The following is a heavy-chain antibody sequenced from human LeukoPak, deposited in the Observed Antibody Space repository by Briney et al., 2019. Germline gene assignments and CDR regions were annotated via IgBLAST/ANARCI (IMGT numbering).Heavy chain of an antibody. CDR3: AKDDLAYCGGDCYFPFDY. V-gene: IGHV3-23*01. CDR1: GFTFSSYA. D-gene: IGHD2-21*02. Sequence: GGSLRLSCAASGFTFSSYAMSWVRQAPGKGLEWVSAISGRGGSTYYADSVKGRFTISRDNSKNTLYLQMNSLRAEDTAVYYCAKDDLAYCGGDCYFPFDYWGQGTLVTVSS. CDR2: ISGRGGST. J-gene: IGHJ4*02.